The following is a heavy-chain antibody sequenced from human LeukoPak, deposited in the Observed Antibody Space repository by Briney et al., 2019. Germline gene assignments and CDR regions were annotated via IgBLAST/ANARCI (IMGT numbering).Heavy chain of an antibody. J-gene: IGHJ4*02. CDR2: IYYSGST. CDR1: GGSISSGGYY. Sequence: SETLSLTCTVSGGSISSGGYYWSWIRQHPGKGLEWIGYIYYSGSTYYNPSLKSRVTISVDTSKNQFSLKLSSVTAADTAVYYCARGTSEHFDYWGQGTLVTVSS. CDR3: ARGTSEHFDY. V-gene: IGHV4-31*03.